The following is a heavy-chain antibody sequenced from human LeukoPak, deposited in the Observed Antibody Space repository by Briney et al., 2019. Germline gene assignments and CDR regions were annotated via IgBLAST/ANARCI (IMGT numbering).Heavy chain of an antibody. J-gene: IGHJ4*02. Sequence: GASVKVSCKASGYTFTSYDINWVRQATGQGLEWMGWMNPNSGNTGYAQKFQGRVTITRNTSISTAYMELSSLRSEDTAVYYCARGRSSSAPDDDYWGQGTLVTVSS. CDR3: ARGRSSSAPDDDY. D-gene: IGHD6-6*01. CDR2: MNPNSGNT. V-gene: IGHV1-8*01. CDR1: GYTFTSYD.